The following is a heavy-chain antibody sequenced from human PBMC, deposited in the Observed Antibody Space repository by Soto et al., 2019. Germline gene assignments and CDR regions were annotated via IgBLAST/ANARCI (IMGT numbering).Heavy chain of an antibody. Sequence: PSETLSLTCTVSGDSISNYYWSWIRQSAEKRLEWIGRVSSTGSSYYNPSLKSRVTISVDTSKNQVSLNLTSVTAADTAVYYCARGVPAAGTDWFDPWGHGTLVTVSS. CDR1: GDSISNYY. D-gene: IGHD6-13*01. V-gene: IGHV4-4*07. CDR3: ARGVPAAGTDWFDP. J-gene: IGHJ5*02. CDR2: VSSTGSS.